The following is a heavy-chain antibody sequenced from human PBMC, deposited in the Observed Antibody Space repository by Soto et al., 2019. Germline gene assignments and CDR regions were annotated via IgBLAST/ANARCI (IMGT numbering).Heavy chain of an antibody. V-gene: IGHV3-74*01. J-gene: IGHJ4*02. D-gene: IGHD4-17*01. CDR2: ISSDGSST. CDR1: GFTFSSYW. Sequence: EVQLVESGGDLVQPGGSLRLSCAASGFTFSSYWMHWVRQVPGKGLVWVSRISSDGSSTNYAVSVRGRFIISRDNAKNTLYLQVNSLRVDDTAVYYCAKGTVRDHDFGDHWGQGTRVAVSS. CDR3: AKGTVRDHDFGDH.